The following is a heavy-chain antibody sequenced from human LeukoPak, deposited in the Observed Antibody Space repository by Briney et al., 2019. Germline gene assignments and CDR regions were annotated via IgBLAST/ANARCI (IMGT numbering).Heavy chain of an antibody. CDR2: LSGSGITT. J-gene: IGHJ4*01. Sequence: GGSLPLPCAASGFTFSNSAMSWVRPAPGKGLAWVSTLSGSGITTYYADSVKGRFTISRDNSKNTLYLQMNSLRAEDTAVYYCAKGIYSSGWSYFDYWGHGTLVTVSS. D-gene: IGHD6-19*01. V-gene: IGHV3-23*01. CDR1: GFTFSNSA. CDR3: AKGIYSSGWSYFDY.